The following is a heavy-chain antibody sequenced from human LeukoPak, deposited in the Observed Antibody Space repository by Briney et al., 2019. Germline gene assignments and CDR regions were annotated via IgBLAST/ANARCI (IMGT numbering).Heavy chain of an antibody. V-gene: IGHV3-21*01. D-gene: IGHD1-26*01. Sequence: PGGSPRLSCAASGFTFSSYGMHWVRQAPGKGLEWVSSISSSSSYIYYADSVKGRFTISRDNAKNSLYLQMNSLRAEDTAVYYCARDSQWELPLHDAFDIWGQGTMVTVSS. CDR3: ARDSQWELPLHDAFDI. J-gene: IGHJ3*02. CDR2: ISSSSSYI. CDR1: GFTFSSYG.